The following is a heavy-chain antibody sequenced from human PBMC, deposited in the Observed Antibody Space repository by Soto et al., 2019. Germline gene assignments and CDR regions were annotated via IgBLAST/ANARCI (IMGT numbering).Heavy chain of an antibody. J-gene: IGHJ4*02. CDR2: IYYSGST. V-gene: IGHV4-59*01. D-gene: IGHD5-12*01. CDR1: GGSISSYY. Sequence: SETLSLTCTVSGGSISSYYWSWIRQPPGKGLEWIGYIYYSGSTNYNPSLKSRVTISVDTSKNQFSLKLSSVTAADTAVYYCARAILATIVPSFDYWGQGTLVTVSS. CDR3: ARAILATIVPSFDY.